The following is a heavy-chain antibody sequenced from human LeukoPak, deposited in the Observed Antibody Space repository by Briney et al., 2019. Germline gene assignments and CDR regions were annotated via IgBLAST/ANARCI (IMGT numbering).Heavy chain of an antibody. CDR2: INRDGSTT. Sequence: PGGSLRLSCAASGFTFSNYWVDWVRQAPGKGLVWVSRINRDGSTTKYADSVKGRFTVSRDNAKNTRNLQMNSLRAEDPAVSHCARAKQSGESSEIASWGPGTLVTVSS. V-gene: IGHV3-74*03. CDR3: ARAKQSGESSEIAS. J-gene: IGHJ4*02. D-gene: IGHD3-10*01. CDR1: GFTFSNYW.